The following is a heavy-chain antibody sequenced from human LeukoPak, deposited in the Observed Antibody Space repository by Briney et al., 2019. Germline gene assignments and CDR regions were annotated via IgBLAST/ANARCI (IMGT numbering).Heavy chain of an antibody. CDR2: ICDDGNCK. CDR3: ARDTSGYANDAFDF. V-gene: IGHV3-33*01. D-gene: IGHD3-3*01. CDR1: GFTFSSYG. Sequence: PGRSLRLSCAASGFTFSSYGMHWVRQAPGKGLEWVAVICDDGNCKYYADSVKGRFTISRDTSQNTMFLQMNSLRAQDTAVYHCARDTSGYANDAFDFWGQGTMVTVSS. J-gene: IGHJ3*01.